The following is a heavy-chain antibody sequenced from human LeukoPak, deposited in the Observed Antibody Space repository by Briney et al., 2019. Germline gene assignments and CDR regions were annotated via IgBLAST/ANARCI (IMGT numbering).Heavy chain of an antibody. J-gene: IGHJ4*02. Sequence: ETLSLTCTVSGGSISSYYWSWVRQAPGKGLGWVSVIYSGGSTYYADSVKGRFTISRDNSKNTLYLQMNSLRAEDTAVYYCARERAVGAPFDYWGQGTLVTVSS. CDR3: ARERAVGAPFDY. D-gene: IGHD1-26*01. CDR1: GGSISSYY. CDR2: IYSGGST. V-gene: IGHV3-53*01.